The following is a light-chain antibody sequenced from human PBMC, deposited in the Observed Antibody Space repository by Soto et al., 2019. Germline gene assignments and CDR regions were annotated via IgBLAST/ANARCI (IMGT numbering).Light chain of an antibody. CDR3: QQYTENSGT. CDR2: DAS. Sequence: DFQMTQSPSTLSASIGDGVTISCRASQRMTSWLAWYQQKPGKAPKVLIYDASSLESGVPSRFSGSESGTEFTLTISSLQPDDIATYYCQQYTENSGTFGQGTKVDI. J-gene: IGKJ1*01. CDR1: QRMTSW. V-gene: IGKV1-5*01.